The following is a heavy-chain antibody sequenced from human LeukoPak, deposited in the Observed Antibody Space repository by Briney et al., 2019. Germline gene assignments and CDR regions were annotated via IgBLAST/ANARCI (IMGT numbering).Heavy chain of an antibody. CDR1: GYIFTSNW. Sequence: GESLKISCKGSGYIFTSNWIGWVRQMPGKGLQWMGIIYPGDSDTRYSPSFEGQVTISADKSTSTAYLQWNSLKASDTAMYYCARQTRDGSGSRGYSFDFWGQGTLVTVSS. V-gene: IGHV5-51*01. CDR3: ARQTRDGSGSRGYSFDF. J-gene: IGHJ4*02. D-gene: IGHD3-10*01. CDR2: IYPGDSDT.